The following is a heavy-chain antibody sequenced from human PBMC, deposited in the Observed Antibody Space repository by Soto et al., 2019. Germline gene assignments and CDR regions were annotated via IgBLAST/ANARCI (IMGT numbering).Heavy chain of an antibody. CDR3: ARRSEYTLLGYSSGWYRAKDAFDI. CDR2: IYYSGST. D-gene: IGHD6-19*01. Sequence: QLQLQESGPGLVKPSETLSLTCTVSGGSISSSSYYWGWIRQPPGKGLEWIGSIYYSGSTYYNPSLKSRVTISVDTSKNQFSLKLSSVTAADTAVYYCARRSEYTLLGYSSGWYRAKDAFDIWGQGTMVTVSS. J-gene: IGHJ3*02. V-gene: IGHV4-39*01. CDR1: GGSISSSSYY.